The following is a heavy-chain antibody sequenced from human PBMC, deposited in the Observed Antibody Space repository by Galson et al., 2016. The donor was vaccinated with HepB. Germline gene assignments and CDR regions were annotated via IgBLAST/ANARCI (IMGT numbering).Heavy chain of an antibody. V-gene: IGHV1-18*01. CDR1: GYTFTSYA. J-gene: IGHJ4*02. D-gene: IGHD1-26*01. CDR2: ISAYNSNT. CDR3: ATSRRGGYGGY. Sequence: QSGAEVKKPGASVKVSCKASGYTFTSYAISWVRQAPGQGLEWMGWISAYNSNTNYAQKVQGRVTLTTDTSASTAYMELTSLRSDDTAVYYCATSRRGGYGGYWGQGTMVSVSS.